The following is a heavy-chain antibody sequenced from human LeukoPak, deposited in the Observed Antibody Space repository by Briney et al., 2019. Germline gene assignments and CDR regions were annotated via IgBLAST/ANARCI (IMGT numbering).Heavy chain of an antibody. Sequence: SETLSLTCTVSGGSISSYYWSWIRQPPGKGLEWIGYIYYSGSTNYNPSLKSRVTISVDTSKNQFSLKLSSVTAADTAVYYCAREYHHIAAAGRKFDPWGQGTLVTVSS. CDR1: GGSISSYY. CDR3: AREYHHIAAAGRKFDP. J-gene: IGHJ5*02. CDR2: IYYSGST. V-gene: IGHV4-59*01. D-gene: IGHD6-13*01.